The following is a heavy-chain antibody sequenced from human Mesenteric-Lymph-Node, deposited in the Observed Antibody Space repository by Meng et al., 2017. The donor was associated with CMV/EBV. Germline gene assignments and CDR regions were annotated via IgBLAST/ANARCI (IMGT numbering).Heavy chain of an antibody. CDR1: GGAFSNYA. D-gene: IGHD1-26*01. J-gene: IGHJ5*02. CDR2: IIPLVNVA. CDR3: ARGAWELESLYP. Sequence: SVKVSCKASGGAFSNYAMSWVRQAPGQGLEWMGGIIPLVNVAHYAQKFQGRVTITADKSTSTAYMELSSLRSEDTAVYYCARGAWELESLYPWGQGTLVTVSS. V-gene: IGHV1-69*10.